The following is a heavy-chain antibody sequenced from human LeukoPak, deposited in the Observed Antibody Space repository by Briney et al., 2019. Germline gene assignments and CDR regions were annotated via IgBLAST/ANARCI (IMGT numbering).Heavy chain of an antibody. Sequence: GGSLRLSCAASGFTFSNYWMQWVRQAPGKGLVWVSRINNDGSSTIYADSVKGRFTISRDNAKNSLYLQMNSLRAEDTAVYYCARDIPDYYGSGSYYWGQGTLVTVSS. V-gene: IGHV3-74*01. CDR1: GFTFSNYW. CDR3: ARDIPDYYGSGSYY. D-gene: IGHD3-10*01. CDR2: INNDGSST. J-gene: IGHJ4*02.